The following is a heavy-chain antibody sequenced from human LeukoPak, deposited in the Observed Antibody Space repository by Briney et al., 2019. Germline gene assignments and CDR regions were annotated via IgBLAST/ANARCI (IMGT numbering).Heavy chain of an antibody. D-gene: IGHD4-17*01. J-gene: IGHJ4*02. CDR3: AKAVGYGDYGFDY. Sequence: GGSLRLSCAASGFTFSSYAMSWVRQAPGKGLEWVSAISGSGGSTYYADSVKGRFTISRDNSKNTLYLQMNSLRAEDTAAYYCAKAVGYGDYGFDYWGQGTLVTVSS. V-gene: IGHV3-23*01. CDR1: GFTFSSYA. CDR2: ISGSGGST.